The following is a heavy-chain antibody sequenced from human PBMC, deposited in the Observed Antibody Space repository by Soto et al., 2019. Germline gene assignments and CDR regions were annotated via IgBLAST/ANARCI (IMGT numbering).Heavy chain of an antibody. D-gene: IGHD4-17*01. Sequence: ASVKVSRKASGYTFTSYGISWVRQAPGQGLEWMGWISAYNGNTNYAQKLQGRVTMTTDTSTSTAYMELRSLRSDDTAVYYCARILDYGENYYYYYYMDVWGKGTTVTVSS. CDR1: GYTFTSYG. J-gene: IGHJ6*03. CDR3: ARILDYGENYYYYYYMDV. CDR2: ISAYNGNT. V-gene: IGHV1-18*01.